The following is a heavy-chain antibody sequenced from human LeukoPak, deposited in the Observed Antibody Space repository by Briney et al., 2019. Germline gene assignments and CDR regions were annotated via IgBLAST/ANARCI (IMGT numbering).Heavy chain of an antibody. CDR2: ISSSGSTI. CDR3: AELGITMIGGV. CDR1: GFTLSSYA. D-gene: IGHD3-10*02. V-gene: IGHV3-48*03. Sequence: GGSLRLSCAASGFTLSSYAMSWVRQAPGKGLEWVSYISSSGSTIYYADSVKGRFTISRDNAKNSLYLQMNSLRAEDTAVYYCAELGITMIGGVWGKGTTVTISS. J-gene: IGHJ6*04.